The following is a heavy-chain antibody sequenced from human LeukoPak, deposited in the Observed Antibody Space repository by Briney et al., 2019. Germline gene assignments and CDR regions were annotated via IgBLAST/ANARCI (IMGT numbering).Heavy chain of an antibody. CDR1: GYTFTSYG. CDR2: ISAYNGNT. Sequence: ASVKVSCKASGYTFTSYGISSVRQAPGQGLEWMGWISAYNGNTNYAQKLQGRVTMTRDTSITTAYMDLSSLTPDDTAVYFCARDQGSLTRSWYTGYWGQGTQVTVSS. V-gene: IGHV1-18*01. D-gene: IGHD6-13*01. CDR3: ARDQGSLTRSWYTGY. J-gene: IGHJ4*02.